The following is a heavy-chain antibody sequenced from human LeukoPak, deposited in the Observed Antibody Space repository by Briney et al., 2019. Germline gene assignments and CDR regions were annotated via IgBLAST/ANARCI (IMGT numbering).Heavy chain of an antibody. CDR2: ISSSSSYI. CDR3: AREVIAAAGRGIDY. V-gene: IGHV3-21*01. D-gene: IGHD6-13*01. CDR1: GFTFSSYS. Sequence: GGSLRLSCAASGFTFSSYSMNWVRQAPGKGLEWVSSISSSSSYIYYPDSVKGRFTISRDNAKNSLYLQMNSLRAEDTAVYYCAREVIAAAGRGIDYWGQGTLVTVSS. J-gene: IGHJ4*02.